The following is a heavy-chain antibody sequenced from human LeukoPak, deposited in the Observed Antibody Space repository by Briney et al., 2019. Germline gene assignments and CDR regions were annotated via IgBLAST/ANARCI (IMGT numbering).Heavy chain of an antibody. CDR2: MYSGGST. Sequence: PGGPLRLSCAACGFTVSSNYMSVVREAPGKGLEWVSVMYSGGSTYYADSVKGRFTISRDNSKNTLYLQMNSLRAEDTDVYYCARDTTLDYWGQGTLVTVSS. D-gene: IGHD1-26*01. J-gene: IGHJ4*02. CDR1: GFTVSSNY. V-gene: IGHV3-53*01. CDR3: ARDTTLDY.